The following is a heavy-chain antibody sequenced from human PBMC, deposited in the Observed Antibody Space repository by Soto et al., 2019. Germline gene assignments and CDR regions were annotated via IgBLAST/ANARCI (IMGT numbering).Heavy chain of an antibody. CDR1: GGSFSGYY. D-gene: IGHD6-13*01. Sequence: QVQLQQWGAGLLKPSETLSLTCAVYGGSFSGYYWSWIRQPPGKGLEWIGEINHSGSTNYNPSLKSRLTISVDTYKNHIPLKLSAVPAADPAVYCCARRTIRSSWSPYYDDGMDVWGQGTTVTVSS. J-gene: IGHJ6*02. CDR3: ARRTIRSSWSPYYDDGMDV. CDR2: INHSGST. V-gene: IGHV4-34*01.